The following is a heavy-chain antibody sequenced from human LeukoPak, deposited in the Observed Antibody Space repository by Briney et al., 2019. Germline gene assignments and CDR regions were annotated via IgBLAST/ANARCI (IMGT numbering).Heavy chain of an antibody. CDR1: GGSFSGYY. D-gene: IGHD3-16*01. J-gene: IGHJ4*02. V-gene: IGHV4-34*01. Sequence: SETLSLTCAVYGGSFSGYYRSWIRQPPGKGLEWIGEINHSGSTNYNPSLKSRVTISVDTSKNQFSLKLSSVTAADTAVYYCTQGAGWLIDYWGQGILVSVSS. CDR2: INHSGST. CDR3: TQGAGWLIDY.